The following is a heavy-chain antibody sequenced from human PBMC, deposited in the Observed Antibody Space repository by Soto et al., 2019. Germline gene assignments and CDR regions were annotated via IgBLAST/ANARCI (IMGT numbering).Heavy chain of an antibody. CDR2: INHSGST. V-gene: IGHV4-34*01. Sequence: PSETLSLTCAVYGGSFSGYYWSWIRQPPGKGLEWIGEINHSGSTNYNPSLKSRVTISVDTSKNQFSLKLSSVTAADTAVYYCARGGSITIFGVVINNWFDPWGQGTLVTVSS. CDR3: ARGGSITIFGVVINNWFDP. D-gene: IGHD3-3*01. CDR1: GGSFSGYY. J-gene: IGHJ5*02.